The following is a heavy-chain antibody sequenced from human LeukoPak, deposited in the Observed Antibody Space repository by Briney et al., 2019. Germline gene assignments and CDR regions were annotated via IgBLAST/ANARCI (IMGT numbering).Heavy chain of an antibody. D-gene: IGHD5-12*01. CDR2: VRFGGRT. J-gene: IGHJ5*02. V-gene: IGHV4-39*02. CDR1: GGSINSTTFF. Sequence: PSETLSLTCSVSGGSINSTTFFWAWIRQAPGQGPEWIGSVRFGGRTYISPSLKSRVTLSVDTSRNLFSLKLDSVTAADTAVYYCARDVATYRGNPYNWFDPWGRGSLVTVSS. CDR3: ARDVATYRGNPYNWFDP.